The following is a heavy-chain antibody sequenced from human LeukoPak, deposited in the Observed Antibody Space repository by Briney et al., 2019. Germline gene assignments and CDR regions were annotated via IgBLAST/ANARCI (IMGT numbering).Heavy chain of an antibody. J-gene: IGHJ4*02. Sequence: ASVKVSCKASGYTFTGYYTHWVRQAPGQGLEWMGWTNPNSGGTNYAQKFQGRVTMTRDTSISTAYMELSRLTSDDTAVYYCAKDSSSWLARGDYFDYWGQGTLVTVSS. CDR3: AKDSSSWLARGDYFDY. CDR1: GYTFTGYY. V-gene: IGHV1-2*02. CDR2: TNPNSGGT. D-gene: IGHD6-13*01.